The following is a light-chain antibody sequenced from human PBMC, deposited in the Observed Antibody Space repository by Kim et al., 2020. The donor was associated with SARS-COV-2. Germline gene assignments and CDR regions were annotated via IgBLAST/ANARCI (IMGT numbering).Light chain of an antibody. CDR2: AAS. J-gene: IGKJ1*01. CDR3: QQSYSTPQT. Sequence: ASVGDRVTITCRASQSISTYLNWYQQKPGKAPKLLIYAASSFQSGVPSRFSGSGSGTDFTLTISSLQPEDFATYYCQQSYSTPQTFGQGTKVDIK. V-gene: IGKV1-39*01. CDR1: QSISTY.